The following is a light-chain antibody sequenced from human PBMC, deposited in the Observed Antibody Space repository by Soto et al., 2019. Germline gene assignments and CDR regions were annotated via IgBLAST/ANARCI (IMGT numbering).Light chain of an antibody. V-gene: IGKV1-9*01. J-gene: IGKJ1*01. CDR2: AAS. CDR3: QQLNSYPWT. Sequence: DIQLTQSPSFLSASVGDRVTITCRASQGISSYLAWYQQKPGKAPKLLIYAASTLQSGVPSRFSGSGSGTEFTLTISSLQPEDFATYYYQQLNSYPWTFGQGTKVEI. CDR1: QGISSY.